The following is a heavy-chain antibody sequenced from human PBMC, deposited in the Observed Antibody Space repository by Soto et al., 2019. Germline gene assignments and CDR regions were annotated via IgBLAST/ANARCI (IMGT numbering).Heavy chain of an antibody. CDR3: ARVGGSGGSCYAVDY. Sequence: ASVKVSCKASGYTFTSYYMHWVRQAPGKRLEWMGIINPSGGSTTYAQKFQGRVTMTRDTSTRTVYMELSSLRSEDTAVYYCARVGGSGGSCYAVDYWGQGTLVTFSS. J-gene: IGHJ4*02. V-gene: IGHV1-46*01. CDR2: INPSGGST. CDR1: GYTFTSYY. D-gene: IGHD2-15*01.